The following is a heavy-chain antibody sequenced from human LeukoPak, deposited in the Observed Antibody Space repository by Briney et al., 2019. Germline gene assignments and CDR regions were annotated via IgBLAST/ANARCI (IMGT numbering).Heavy chain of an antibody. V-gene: IGHV1-2*02. Sequence: ASVKVSCKASGYSFTGYYMHWVRQAPGQGLEWMGWINPKSGGTNCAQKFQGRVTMTRDTSISTAYMELSRLRSDDTAVYYCARSGMVTDFDYWGQGTLATVSS. CDR3: ARSGMVTDFDY. J-gene: IGHJ4*02. CDR2: INPKSGGT. CDR1: GYSFTGYY. D-gene: IGHD5-18*01.